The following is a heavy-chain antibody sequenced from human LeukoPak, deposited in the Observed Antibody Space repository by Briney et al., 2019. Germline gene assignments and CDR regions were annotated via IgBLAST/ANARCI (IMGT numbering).Heavy chain of an antibody. V-gene: IGHV1-69*04. CDR2: IIPIFGIA. Sequence: ASVKVSCKASGGTFSSYAISWVRQAPGQGLEWMGRIIPIFGIANYAQKFQGGVTITADKSTSTAYMELSSLRSEDTAVYYCARDRRKYPEGYFDYWGQGTLVTVSS. CDR1: GGTFSSYA. D-gene: IGHD2-2*02. CDR3: ARDRRKYPEGYFDY. J-gene: IGHJ4*02.